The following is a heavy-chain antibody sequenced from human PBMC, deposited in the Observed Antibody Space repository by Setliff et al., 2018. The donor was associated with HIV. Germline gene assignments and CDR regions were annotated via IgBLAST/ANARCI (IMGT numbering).Heavy chain of an antibody. CDR1: GFSLSTNGVG. D-gene: IGHD6-19*01. V-gene: IGHV2-5*02. CDR3: ATRAVAGLPYYFDY. J-gene: IGHJ4*02. CDR2: IYWDADK. Sequence: SGPTLVNPTQTLTLTCTFSGFSLSTNGVGVGWIRQPPGKALEWLALIYWDADKRYSPSLKNRLTITKDTSKNQVLLTMNSLRAEDTAIYYCATRAVAGLPYYFDYWGPGTLVTVSS.